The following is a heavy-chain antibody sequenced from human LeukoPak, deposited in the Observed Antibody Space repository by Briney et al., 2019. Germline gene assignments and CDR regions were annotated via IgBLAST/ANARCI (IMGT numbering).Heavy chain of an antibody. CDR2: ISGSGGST. D-gene: IGHD5-18*01. Sequence: AGGSLRLSCAASGFTFSSYAMSWVRQAPGKGLEWVSAISGSGGSTYYADSVKGRFTISRDNSKNTLYLQMNSLRAEDTAVYYCAKEGGYSYGYPSYFDYWGQGTLVTVSS. J-gene: IGHJ4*02. V-gene: IGHV3-23*01. CDR3: AKEGGYSYGYPSYFDY. CDR1: GFTFSSYA.